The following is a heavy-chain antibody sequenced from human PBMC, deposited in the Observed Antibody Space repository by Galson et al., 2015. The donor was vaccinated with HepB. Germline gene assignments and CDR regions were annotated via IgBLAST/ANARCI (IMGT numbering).Heavy chain of an antibody. Sequence: SVKVSCKASGYSFTQYGITWVRQAPGQGLEWMGWISRYNGNTNYAQNLQSRVTMTTDTSPTTVYMELRSLRSDDTAVYYCARARYDTSAPCHWGQGTLVTDSS. CDR1: GYSFTQYG. J-gene: IGHJ4*02. D-gene: IGHD3-16*01. V-gene: IGHV1-18*01. CDR3: ARARYDTSAPCH. CDR2: ISRYNGNT.